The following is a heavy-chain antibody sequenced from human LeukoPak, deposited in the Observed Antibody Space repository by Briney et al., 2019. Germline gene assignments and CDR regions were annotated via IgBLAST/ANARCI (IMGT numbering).Heavy chain of an antibody. Sequence: GGSLRLSCAASGFSFSTYAMSWVRQAPGKGLEWVSGVNGNGGSTSYADPVKGRFTIFRDNSKNTVYLQMNSLRVEDTAVYYCAKSLYGGCDYWGQGTVVTVSS. CDR3: AKSLYGGCDY. CDR1: GFSFSTYA. D-gene: IGHD3-16*02. CDR2: VNGNGGST. V-gene: IGHV3-23*01. J-gene: IGHJ4*02.